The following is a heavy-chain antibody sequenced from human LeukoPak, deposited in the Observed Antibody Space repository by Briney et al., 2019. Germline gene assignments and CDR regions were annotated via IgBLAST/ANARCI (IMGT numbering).Heavy chain of an antibody. Sequence: SSESLSLTCTLSGGSISSYYWSWIRQPPGKGLEWIGYIYYRESTNYNPSLKSRVTISVDTSKNQFSLRLNSVTAADTAVYYCARGPGGSGTRPPYPFYYGMGVWGQGTLVTVSS. CDR1: GGSISSYY. D-gene: IGHD3-10*01. V-gene: IGHV4-59*08. J-gene: IGHJ6*02. CDR2: IYYREST. CDR3: ARGPGGSGTRPPYPFYYGMGV.